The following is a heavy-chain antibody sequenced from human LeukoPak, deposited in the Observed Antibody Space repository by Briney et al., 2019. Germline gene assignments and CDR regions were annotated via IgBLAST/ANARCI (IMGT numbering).Heavy chain of an antibody. V-gene: IGHV3-48*04. J-gene: IGHJ4*02. CDR2: ISSSGSTI. Sequence: GGSLRLSCAASGFTFSSYNMNWIRQAPGKGLEWVSYISSSGSTIYYADSVQGRFTISRDSAKNSLYLQMNSLRAEDTAVYYCARDAGHWRLFDYWGQGTLVTVSS. CDR1: GFTFSSYN. D-gene: IGHD1-1*01. CDR3: ARDAGHWRLFDY.